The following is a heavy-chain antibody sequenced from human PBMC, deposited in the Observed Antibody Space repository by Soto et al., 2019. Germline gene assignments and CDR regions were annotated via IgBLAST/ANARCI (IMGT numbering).Heavy chain of an antibody. V-gene: IGHV5-10-1*01. CDR3: ASGGRNVYYYGMDV. CDR1: GYSFTSYW. CDR2: IDPSDSYT. J-gene: IGHJ6*02. Sequence: GESLKISCKGSGYSFTSYWISWVRQMPGKGLEWMGRIDPSDSYTNYSPSFQGHVTISADKSISTAYLQRSSLKASDTAMYYCASGGRNVYYYGMDVWGQGTTVTVSS. D-gene: IGHD2-15*01.